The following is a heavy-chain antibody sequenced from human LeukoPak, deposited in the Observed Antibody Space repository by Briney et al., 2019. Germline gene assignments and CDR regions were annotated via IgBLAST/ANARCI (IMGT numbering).Heavy chain of an antibody. CDR2: IYSGGST. Sequence: PGGSLRLSCAASGFTVSSNYMSWVRQAPGKGLEWVSVIYSGGSTYYADSVKGRFTISRDNSKNTLYLQMNSLRVEDPAVYYCARDDYGVFDYWGQGTLVTVSS. D-gene: IGHD4-17*01. V-gene: IGHV3-66*01. CDR3: ARDDYGVFDY. CDR1: GFTVSSNY. J-gene: IGHJ4*02.